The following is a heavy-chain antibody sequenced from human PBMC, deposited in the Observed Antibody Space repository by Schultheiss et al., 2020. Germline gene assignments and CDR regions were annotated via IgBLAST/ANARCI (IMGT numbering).Heavy chain of an antibody. CDR3: ASSGEYSGYDYGSLFDY. CDR1: GFTFSSYG. J-gene: IGHJ4*02. CDR2: ISSSGSTI. Sequence: GESLKIPCAASGFTFSSYGMHWVRQAPGKGLEWVSYISSSGSTIYYADSVKGRFTISRDNAKNSLYLQMNSLRAEDTAVYYCASSGEYSGYDYGSLFDYWGQGTLVTVSS. D-gene: IGHD5-12*01. V-gene: IGHV3-48*04.